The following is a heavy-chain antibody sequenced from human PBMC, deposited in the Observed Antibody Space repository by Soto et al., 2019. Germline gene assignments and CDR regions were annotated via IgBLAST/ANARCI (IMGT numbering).Heavy chain of an antibody. J-gene: IGHJ5*02. CDR1: GVTLTGYA. Sequence: GGSLRLSCLASGVTLTGYAMHWARHAPGKGLEWVASVSHDGTERYAASVRGRFTISRDISKSTVFLQMGSLSGEDTAVYYCTRVGVGYSLGSGFTPWGQGTLVTVSS. CDR3: TRVGVGYSLGSGFTP. V-gene: IGHV3-30-3*01. D-gene: IGHD5-18*01. CDR2: VSHDGTER.